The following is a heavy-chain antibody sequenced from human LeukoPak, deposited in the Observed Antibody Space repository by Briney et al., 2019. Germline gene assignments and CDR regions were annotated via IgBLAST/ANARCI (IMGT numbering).Heavy chain of an antibody. Sequence: ASVKVSCKASGYTFTSYGISWVRQAPGQGPEWMGWISAYNGNTNYAQKLQGRVTMTTDTSTSTAYMELRSLRSDDTAVYYCARASRDGYNYDYWGQGTLVTVSS. D-gene: IGHD5-24*01. CDR3: ARASRDGYNYDY. V-gene: IGHV1-18*01. CDR1: GYTFTSYG. CDR2: ISAYNGNT. J-gene: IGHJ4*02.